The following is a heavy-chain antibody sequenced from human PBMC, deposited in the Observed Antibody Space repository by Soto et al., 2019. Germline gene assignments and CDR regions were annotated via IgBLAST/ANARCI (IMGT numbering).Heavy chain of an antibody. CDR1: GYMFINYG. Sequence: ASVKVSCKASGYMFINYGINWVRQAPGQGLEWMGWISAHNGNTNYAQNLQGRVTMTTDTSTSTAYMEMNSLKIEDTALYYCTVVGATTDGFRYWGQGTLVTVSS. J-gene: IGHJ4*02. D-gene: IGHD1-26*01. V-gene: IGHV1-18*01. CDR3: TVVGATTDGFRY. CDR2: ISAHNGNT.